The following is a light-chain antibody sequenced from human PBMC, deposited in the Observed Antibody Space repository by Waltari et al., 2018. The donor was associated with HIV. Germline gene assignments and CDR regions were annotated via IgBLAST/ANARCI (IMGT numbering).Light chain of an antibody. CDR2: EVN. CDR3: TSYAGNSNFVV. V-gene: IGLV2-8*01. J-gene: IGLJ2*01. CDR1: NSDVGAYDF. Sequence: QSALTQPPSASGSPGPSVSIPCTGTNSDVGAYDFVSWYQQPPGKAPKLIIYEVNKRPSGVPDRFSGSKSGNTASLIVSGLQAEDEGDYFCTSYAGNSNFVVFGGGTKLTVL.